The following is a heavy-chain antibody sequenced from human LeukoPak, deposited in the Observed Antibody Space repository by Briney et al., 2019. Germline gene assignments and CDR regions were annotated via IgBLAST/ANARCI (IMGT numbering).Heavy chain of an antibody. J-gene: IGHJ3*02. V-gene: IGHV5-51*01. CDR2: IYPGDSDT. CDR1: GYSFSTYW. D-gene: IGHD3-3*01. CDR3: AIRPEIITIFGVDAFDI. Sequence: GESLKISCKGSGYSFSTYWLGWVRQMPGKGLEWMGIIYPGDSDTRYSPSFQGQVTISADKSISTAYLQWSSLKASDTAMYYCAIRPEIITIFGVDAFDIWGQGTMVTVSS.